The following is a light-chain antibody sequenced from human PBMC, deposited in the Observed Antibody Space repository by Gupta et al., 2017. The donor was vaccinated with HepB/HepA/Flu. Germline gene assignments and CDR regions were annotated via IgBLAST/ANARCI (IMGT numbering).Light chain of an antibody. CDR2: DVT. CDR1: SSDVGAYNY. J-gene: IGLJ3*02. CDR3: CSYGGSYTWV. V-gene: IGLV2-11*01. Sequence: QSALTQPRSVSESPGQSVTISCTGPSSDVGAYNYVSWYRHHPGEAPKLMIYDVTKRPSGVPDRFSGSKSGNTASLTISGLQAEDEADYYCCSYGGSYTWVFGGGTKLTVL.